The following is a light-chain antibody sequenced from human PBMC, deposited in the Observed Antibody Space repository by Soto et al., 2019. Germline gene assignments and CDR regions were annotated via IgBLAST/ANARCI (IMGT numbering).Light chain of an antibody. CDR1: SSNIGSNT. V-gene: IGLV1-44*01. Sequence: QLVLTQPPSASGTPGQIVAISCSGSSSNIGSNTVTGYQQLPGTAPKLLIYSTSQRSSGVPGRFSGSKSGASASLSISGLQSEDEADYYCAAWDDRLDVYVFGTGTKLTVL. J-gene: IGLJ1*01. CDR2: STS. CDR3: AAWDDRLDVYV.